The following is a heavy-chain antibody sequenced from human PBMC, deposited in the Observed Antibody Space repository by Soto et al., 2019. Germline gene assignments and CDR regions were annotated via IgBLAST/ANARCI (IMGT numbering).Heavy chain of an antibody. Sequence: DVQLEESRGGLIQPGGSLRLSCAASGFSFSGKNYLTWVRQAPGKGLEWVSALYSSDGTYYADSVKGRFSVSRDNSKNTFYLQLHSLRPEDTALYFCATWLQREHAFDIWGLGTMVTVSS. J-gene: IGHJ3*02. CDR1: GFSFSGKNY. V-gene: IGHV3-53*01. D-gene: IGHD1-1*01. CDR3: ATWLQREHAFDI. CDR2: LYSSDGT.